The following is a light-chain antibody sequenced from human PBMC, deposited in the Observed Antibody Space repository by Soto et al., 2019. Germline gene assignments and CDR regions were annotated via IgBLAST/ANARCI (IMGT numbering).Light chain of an antibody. CDR2: AAS. CDR3: QKYNSAPVP. J-gene: IGKJ2*01. CDR1: QDISNY. V-gene: IGKV1-27*01. Sequence: DIQMTQSPSALSASVGDRVTITCQASQDISNYLAWYQQKPGKAPKLLIYAASTLQSGVPSRFSGSGSGTDFTLTISSLQPEDVATYYCQKYNSAPVPFGQGTKLEIK.